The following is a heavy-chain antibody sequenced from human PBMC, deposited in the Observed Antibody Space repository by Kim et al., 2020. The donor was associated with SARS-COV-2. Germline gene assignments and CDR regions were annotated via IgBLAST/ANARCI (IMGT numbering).Heavy chain of an antibody. J-gene: IGHJ5*02. CDR2: MSYSGST. CDR1: GGSISSSSSY. V-gene: IGHV4-39*01. CDR3: VRHGYNPFSVDP. D-gene: IGHD6-25*01. Sequence: ETLSLTCTVSGGSISSSSSYWGWIRQPPGKGLEWIGSMSYSGSTYYNSSLKSRVTISVDTSKNQFSLRLTSVSAADTAVYYCVRHGYNPFSVDPWGQGTLVTVSS.